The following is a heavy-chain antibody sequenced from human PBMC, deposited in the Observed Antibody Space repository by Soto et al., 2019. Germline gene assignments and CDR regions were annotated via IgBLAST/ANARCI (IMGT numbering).Heavy chain of an antibody. Sequence: EVQLLESGGGLVQPGGSLRLSCAASGFTFSSYAMSWVRQAPGKGLEWVSAISGSGGSTYYADSVKGRFTISRDNSKNTLYLQMNSLSAEDTAVYYCAKGRFDIVVVPAAIYDYWGQGTLVTVSS. CDR2: ISGSGGST. V-gene: IGHV3-23*01. D-gene: IGHD2-2*01. CDR3: AKGRFDIVVVPAAIYDY. CDR1: GFTFSSYA. J-gene: IGHJ4*02.